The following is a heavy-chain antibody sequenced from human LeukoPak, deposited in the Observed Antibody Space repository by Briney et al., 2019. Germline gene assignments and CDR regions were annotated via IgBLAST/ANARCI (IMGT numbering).Heavy chain of an antibody. CDR3: AKVAYNWISYGPFDY. J-gene: IGHJ4*02. Sequence: PGGSLRLSCAASGFTFSTYGMHWVRQAPGKGLEWVAVIANDGRNKYYSDSVKGRFTMSRDNSKNTLYLQMNSLRAEDTAVYYCAKVAYNWISYGPFDYWGQGTLVTVSS. V-gene: IGHV3-30*18. CDR2: IANDGRNK. CDR1: GFTFSTYG. D-gene: IGHD1-20*01.